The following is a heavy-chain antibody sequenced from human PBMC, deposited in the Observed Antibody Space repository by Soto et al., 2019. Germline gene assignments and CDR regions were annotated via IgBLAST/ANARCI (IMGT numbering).Heavy chain of an antibody. D-gene: IGHD3-10*01. J-gene: IGHJ4*02. CDR3: ARGRPTMVRGVITWTYYFDS. CDR2: IWYDGSNK. Sequence: GGSLRLSCAASGFTFSSYGMHWVRMAQGKGLEWVAVIWYDGSNKYYADSVKGRFTISRDNSKNTLYLQMNSLRAEDTAVYYCARGRPTMVRGVITWTYYFDSWGQGTLVTVSS. CDR1: GFTFSSYG. V-gene: IGHV3-33*01.